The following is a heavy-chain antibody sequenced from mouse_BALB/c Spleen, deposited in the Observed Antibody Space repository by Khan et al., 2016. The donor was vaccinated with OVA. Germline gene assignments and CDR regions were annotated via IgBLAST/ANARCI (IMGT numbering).Heavy chain of an antibody. CDR2: MISSGYT. D-gene: IGHD2-14*01. V-gene: IGHV3-8*02. J-gene: IGHJ3*01. CDR3: ARSTYRYAFAY. CDR1: GDSISSGY. Sequence: EVQLQESGPSLVQPSQTLSLTCSVTGDSISSGYWSWIRKFPGNKLEYMGYMISSGYTYYNPSLKSRISITRHTSTNQYYLQLNSVTTEDTATYYCARSTYRYAFAYWGQGTLVTVSA.